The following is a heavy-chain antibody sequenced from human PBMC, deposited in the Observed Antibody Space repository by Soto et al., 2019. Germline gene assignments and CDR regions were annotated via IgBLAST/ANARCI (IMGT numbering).Heavy chain of an antibody. CDR3: ARGSDGDYSDY. CDR1: GDSISNYY. D-gene: IGHD3-16*01. CDR2: ISYSGST. J-gene: IGHJ4*02. Sequence: PSETLSLTCTVSGDSISNYYWTWIRQPPGKGLEWIGYISYSGSTNYNPSLKSRVTISLDTSNKQFSLKLSSVTAADTAVYYCARGSDGDYSDYWGQGTLVTVSS. V-gene: IGHV4-59*01.